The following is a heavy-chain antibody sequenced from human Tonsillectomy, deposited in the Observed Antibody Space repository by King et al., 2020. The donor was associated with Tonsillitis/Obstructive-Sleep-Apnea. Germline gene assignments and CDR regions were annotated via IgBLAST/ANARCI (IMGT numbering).Heavy chain of an antibody. J-gene: IGHJ4*02. D-gene: IGHD3-3*01. CDR3: ARVAEFWSGYYADY. CDR1: GGSISSYY. CDR2: IYYSGST. V-gene: IGHV4-59*01. Sequence: QLQESGPGLVKPSETLSLTCTVSGGSISSYYWSWIRQPPGKGLEWIGYIYYSGSTNYNPSLKRRVTISVDTSKNQFSLKLSSVTAADTAGYYCARVAEFWSGYYADYWGQGTLVTVSS.